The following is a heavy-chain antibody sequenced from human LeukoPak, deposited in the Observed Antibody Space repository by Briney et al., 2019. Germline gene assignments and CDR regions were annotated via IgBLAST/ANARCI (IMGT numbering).Heavy chain of an antibody. D-gene: IGHD4-17*01. J-gene: IGHJ4*02. V-gene: IGHV3-48*02. CDR3: ARGDDDYVRYFDY. CDR2: ISSGSSTR. Sequence: TGGSLRLSCAASGFTFSSYSMIWVRQAPGKRLEWVSYISSGSSTRCYGDSVKGRFTISRDNAKNSLYLQMNSLRDEDTAVYYCARGDDDYVRYFDYWGQGTLVAVSS. CDR1: GFTFSSYS.